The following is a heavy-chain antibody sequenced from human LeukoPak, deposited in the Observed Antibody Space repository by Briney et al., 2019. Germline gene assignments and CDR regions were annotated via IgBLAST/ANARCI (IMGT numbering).Heavy chain of an antibody. V-gene: IGHV3-30*03. CDR2: ISYDGSNK. D-gene: IGHD6-13*01. CDR1: GFTFSSYG. CDR3: ATSIAAAAPYNWFDP. J-gene: IGHJ5*02. Sequence: GGSLRLSCAASGFTFSSYGMHWVRQAPGKGLEWVAVISYDGSNKYYADSVKGRFTISRDNSKNTLYLQMNSLRAEDTAVYYCATSIAAAAPYNWFDPWGQGTQDTVSS.